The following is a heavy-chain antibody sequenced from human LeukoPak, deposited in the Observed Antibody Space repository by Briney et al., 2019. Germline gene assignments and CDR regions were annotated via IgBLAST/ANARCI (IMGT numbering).Heavy chain of an antibody. CDR1: GFTFSSYG. Sequence: PGGSLRLSCPASGFTFSSYGMHWVRQAPGKGLEWVAMIWYDGSNVYYADSVKGRFTISRDNSKNTVFLQMNSLRAEDTGVYYCARGGCARSSCYDNWGQGTLVTVSS. CDR2: IWYDGSNV. CDR3: ARGGCARSSCYDN. D-gene: IGHD6-13*01. J-gene: IGHJ4*02. V-gene: IGHV3-33*01.